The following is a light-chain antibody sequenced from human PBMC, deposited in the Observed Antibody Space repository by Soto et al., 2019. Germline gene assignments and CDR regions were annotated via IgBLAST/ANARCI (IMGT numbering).Light chain of an antibody. J-gene: IGKJ4*01. CDR2: LGS. CDR1: QSILHSNGYNY. V-gene: IGKV2-28*01. Sequence: DIVMNQSPLSLPVTPGEPASISCRSSQSILHSNGYNYLDWYLQKPGQSPQLLIYLGSNRASGVPDRFSGSGSGTDFTLKISRVEDEDVGVYYWMQALQTPLTFGGGTKVEIK. CDR3: MQALQTPLT.